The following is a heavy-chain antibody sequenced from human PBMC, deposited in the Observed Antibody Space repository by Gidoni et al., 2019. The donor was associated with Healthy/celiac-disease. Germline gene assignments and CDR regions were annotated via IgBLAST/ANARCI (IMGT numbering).Heavy chain of an antibody. Sequence: QVQLVQSGAEVKKPGSSVKVSCKASGGTFSSYAISLVRQAPGQGLEWMGRIIPILGRANYAKKFQGRVTITADKSTSTAYMELSSLRAEDTAVYYCAGAYCGGDCYSLTPYYYYGMDVWGQGTTVTVSS. D-gene: IGHD2-21*02. V-gene: IGHV1-69*09. J-gene: IGHJ6*02. CDR2: IIPILGRA. CDR1: GGTFSSYA. CDR3: AGAYCGGDCYSLTPYYYYGMDV.